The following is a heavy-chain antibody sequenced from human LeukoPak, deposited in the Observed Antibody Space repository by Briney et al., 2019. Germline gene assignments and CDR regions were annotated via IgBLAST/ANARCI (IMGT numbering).Heavy chain of an antibody. CDR2: IYYSGST. CDR1: GGSISSSIYS. D-gene: IGHD2-2*02. Sequence: SETLSLTCTVSGGSISSSIYSWGWIRQPPGKGLEWIGSIYYSGSTYYNPTFKSRVTISVDTSKNQFSLKLSSVTAADTAVYYCARHTDCSTTSCYISPWGQGTLVTVSS. V-gene: IGHV4-39*01. CDR3: ARHTDCSTTSCYISP. J-gene: IGHJ5*02.